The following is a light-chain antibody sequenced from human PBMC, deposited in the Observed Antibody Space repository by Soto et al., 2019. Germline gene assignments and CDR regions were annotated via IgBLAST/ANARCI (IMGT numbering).Light chain of an antibody. CDR1: SSNIGAGYD. J-gene: IGLJ1*01. CDR2: GNN. V-gene: IGLV1-40*01. CDR3: QSYDSSLSVYV. Sequence: QSVLTQPPSVSGASGQRVTISCTGSSSNIGAGYDVHWYQQLPGTAPKLLIYGNNNRPSGVPDRFSGSKSGTSASLAITGLQAEDEAHYYCQSYDSSLSVYVFGTGTKLTVL.